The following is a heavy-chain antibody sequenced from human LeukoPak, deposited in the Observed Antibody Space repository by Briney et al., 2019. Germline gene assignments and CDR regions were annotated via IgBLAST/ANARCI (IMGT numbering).Heavy chain of an antibody. Sequence: GASVKVSCNASGYTFTSYGISWVRQAPGQGLEWMGWISAYNGNTNYAQKLQGRVTMTTDTSTSTAYMELRSLRSDDTAVYYCAREGRIAVADPYYYYGMDVWGQGTTVTVSS. CDR3: AREGRIAVADPYYYYGMDV. J-gene: IGHJ6*02. V-gene: IGHV1-18*01. CDR1: GYTFTSYG. D-gene: IGHD6-19*01. CDR2: ISAYNGNT.